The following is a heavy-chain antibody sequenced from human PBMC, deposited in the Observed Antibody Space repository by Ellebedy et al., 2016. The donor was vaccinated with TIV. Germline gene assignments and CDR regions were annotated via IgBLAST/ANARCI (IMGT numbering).Heavy chain of an antibody. CDR1: GLTFSSHS. CDR2: IGTTGNTV. J-gene: IGHJ6*02. CDR3: ARVRGTYAYGMDV. V-gene: IGHV3-48*02. Sequence: GESLKISCAASGLTFSSHSMNWVRQAPGKGLEWVSCIGTTGNTVYYADSVKGRFTISRDNAMNSLYLEMNSLRDEDTAVYYWARVRGTYAYGMDVWGQGTTVTVSS. D-gene: IGHD3-16*01.